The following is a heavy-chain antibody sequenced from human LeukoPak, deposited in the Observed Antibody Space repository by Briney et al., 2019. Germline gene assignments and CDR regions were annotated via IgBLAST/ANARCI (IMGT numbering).Heavy chain of an antibody. CDR2: ISAYNGNT. D-gene: IGHD3-10*01. V-gene: IGHV1-18*01. Sequence: ASVKVSCKASGYTFTSYGISWVRQAPGQGLEWMGWISAYNGNTNYAQKLQGRVTMTTDTSTSTAYMELRSLRSDDTAVYYCARLMRSGGSGSSFDYWGQGTLVTVSS. CDR3: ARLMRSGGSGSSFDY. CDR1: GYTFTSYG. J-gene: IGHJ4*02.